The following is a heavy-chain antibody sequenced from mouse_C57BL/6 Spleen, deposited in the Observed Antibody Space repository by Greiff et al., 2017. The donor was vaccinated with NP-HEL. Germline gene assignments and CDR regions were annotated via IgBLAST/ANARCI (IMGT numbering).Heavy chain of an antibody. CDR3: ARYYDYDDYYAMDY. J-gene: IGHJ4*01. V-gene: IGHV2-2*01. Sequence: QVQLQQSGPGLVQPSQSLSITCTVSGFSLTSYGVHWVRQSPGKGLEWLGVIWSGGSTDYNAAFISRLSISKDNSKSQVFFKMNSLQADDTAIYYCARYYDYDDYYAMDYWGQGTSVTVSS. CDR1: GFSLTSYG. CDR2: IWSGGST. D-gene: IGHD2-4*01.